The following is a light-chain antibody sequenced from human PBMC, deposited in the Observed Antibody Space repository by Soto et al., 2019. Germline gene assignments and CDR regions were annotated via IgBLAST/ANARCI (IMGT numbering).Light chain of an antibody. J-gene: IGKJ5*01. CDR1: QSVSSY. V-gene: IGKV3-11*01. Sequence: EIVVTQSPATLSLSPGERATLSCRTSQSVSSYFAWYHQKPGRAPRLLIYDASSRATGIPARFIGSGSGTDFTLTISSLEPEDFAVYYCQQRSNWPITFGQGTRLEIK. CDR3: QQRSNWPIT. CDR2: DAS.